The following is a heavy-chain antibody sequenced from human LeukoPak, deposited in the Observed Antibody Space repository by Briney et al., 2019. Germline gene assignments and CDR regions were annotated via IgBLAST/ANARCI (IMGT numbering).Heavy chain of an antibody. D-gene: IGHD3-22*01. CDR3: ARHYYDSSGRYNWLDA. Sequence: GESLKISCKVSGYSFTSYWIGWVRQTPGQGPEWIGIIHPRDSETVYTPSFRGQVTISVDKSTTTAYLQWSSLKASDTAMYYCARHYYDSSGRYNWLDAWGQGTLVTVSS. CDR2: IHPRDSET. CDR1: GYSFTSYW. V-gene: IGHV5-51*01. J-gene: IGHJ5*02.